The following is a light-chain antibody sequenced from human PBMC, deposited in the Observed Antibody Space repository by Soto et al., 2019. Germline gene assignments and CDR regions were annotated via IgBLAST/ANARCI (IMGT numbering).Light chain of an antibody. CDR3: QQTYRTPLT. CDR1: QTIRSH. J-gene: IGKJ4*01. V-gene: IGKV1-39*01. Sequence: DIQMTQFPLSLSASVGDRVTITCRASQTIRSHLNWYQQKPGEAPKIVIYATSTLQSGVPSRFNSSVSGTDFTLTISSLQPEDFATYYCQQTYRTPLTFGGGTKVEIK. CDR2: ATS.